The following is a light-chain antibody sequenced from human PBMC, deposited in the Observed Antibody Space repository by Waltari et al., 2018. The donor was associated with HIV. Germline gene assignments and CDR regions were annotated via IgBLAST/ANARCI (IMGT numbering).Light chain of an antibody. J-gene: IGLJ1*01. Sequence: PDPDVSVPLGQTVSPSCQGSPLADAYPNWYQQQSGHAPVRVLNAEHPQPPGIPDRFPVSRSGNTAISTLSGAQAEDEADYYYNSRDSPTNHHFFGRGTKVTV. V-gene: IGLV3-19*01. CDR1: PLADAY. CDR2: AEH. CDR3: NSRDSPTNHHF.